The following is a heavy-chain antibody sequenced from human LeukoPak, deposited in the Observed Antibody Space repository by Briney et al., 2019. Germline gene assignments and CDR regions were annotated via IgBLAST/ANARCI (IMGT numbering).Heavy chain of an antibody. Sequence: GGSLRLSCAASGFTFSSYAMHWVRQAPGKGLEWVAVISYDGSNKYYADSVKGRFTISRDNAKNSLYLQMNSLRVEDTAVYYCARDSRAIDYWGQGTPVTVSS. J-gene: IGHJ4*02. CDR2: ISYDGSNK. CDR1: GFTFSSYA. V-gene: IGHV3-30-3*01. CDR3: ARDSRAIDY.